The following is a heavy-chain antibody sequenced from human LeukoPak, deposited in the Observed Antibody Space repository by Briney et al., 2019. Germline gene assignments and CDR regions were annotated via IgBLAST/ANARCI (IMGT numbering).Heavy chain of an antibody. Sequence: GGSLRLSCAASGFTFSSYAMSWVRQAPGKGREWVSAVSGSGGSTYYADSAKGRLTISRDNSKNTLYLQMNSLRAEDTAVYYCAKAPRIAAAGNPLDYWGQGTLVTVSS. V-gene: IGHV3-23*01. D-gene: IGHD6-13*01. CDR3: AKAPRIAAAGNPLDY. CDR1: GFTFSSYA. CDR2: VSGSGGST. J-gene: IGHJ4*02.